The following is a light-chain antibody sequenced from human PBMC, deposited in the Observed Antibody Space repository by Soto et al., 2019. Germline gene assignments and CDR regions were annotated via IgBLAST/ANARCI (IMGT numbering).Light chain of an antibody. V-gene: IGKV1-39*01. CDR2: AAS. Sequence: DIQLTQSPSSLSASVGDRVTITCRASQTTSTNLNWYQQKPGQAPTVLIYAASRLQSGVPSRFGGSGSGTDFTLTISSLHPEDFGTYYCEQSYGTPHFGVGTKVEIK. J-gene: IGKJ4*01. CDR1: QTTSTN. CDR3: EQSYGTPH.